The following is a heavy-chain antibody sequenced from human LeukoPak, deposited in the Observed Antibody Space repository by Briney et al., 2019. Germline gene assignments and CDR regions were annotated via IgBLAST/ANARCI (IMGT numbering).Heavy chain of an antibody. Sequence: GGSLRLSCAASGFTFSDYYMSWIRQAPGQGLEWVAFIRYDGSNKYYADSVKGRFTISRDNSKNTLYLQMNSLRAEDTAVYYCAKPITMVRGAINDWGQGTLVTVSS. CDR1: GFTFSDYY. J-gene: IGHJ4*02. CDR3: AKPITMVRGAIND. CDR2: IRYDGSNK. V-gene: IGHV3-30*02. D-gene: IGHD3-10*01.